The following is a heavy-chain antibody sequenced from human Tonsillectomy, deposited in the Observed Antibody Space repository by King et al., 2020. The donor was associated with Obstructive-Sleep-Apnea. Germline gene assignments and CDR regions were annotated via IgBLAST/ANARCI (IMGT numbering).Heavy chain of an antibody. CDR3: ARGFGGGSGYYKIDY. CDR1: GYTFASYD. CDR2: MHPNSANT. Sequence: VKLVESGAEVKKPGASVKVSFKASGYTFASYDINWLRQATGQRLVLMGWMHPNSANTGYAQKFQGRVTMTRKTSIATAYMELSSLRSEDTAVYYCARGFGGGSGYYKIDYWGQGTLVTVSS. D-gene: IGHD3-22*01. V-gene: IGHV1-8*01. J-gene: IGHJ4*02.